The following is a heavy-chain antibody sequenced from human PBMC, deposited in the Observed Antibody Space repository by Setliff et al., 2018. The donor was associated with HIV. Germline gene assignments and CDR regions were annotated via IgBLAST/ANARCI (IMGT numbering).Heavy chain of an antibody. CDR1: GGSISSYY. V-gene: IGHV4-4*07. CDR3: ARVGYHGSGRYSFDY. CDR2: IHTSGST. Sequence: SETLSLTCTVSGGSISSYYWSWIRQPAGKGLEWIGHIHTSGSTQYNPSLKSRVTISADTSKNQFSLNLSSVTAAETAVYYCARVGYHGSGRYSFDYWGQGTLVTVSS. D-gene: IGHD3-10*01. J-gene: IGHJ4*02.